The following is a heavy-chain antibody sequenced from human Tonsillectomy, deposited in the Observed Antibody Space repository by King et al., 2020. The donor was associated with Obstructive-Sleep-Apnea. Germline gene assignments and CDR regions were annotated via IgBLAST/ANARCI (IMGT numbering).Heavy chain of an antibody. V-gene: IGHV4-59*01. Sequence: VQLQESGPGLVKPSETLSLTCTVSGGSISSYSGSWIRQPQGKGLEGIGYIYYIGSTNYNPSLKSRVTKSVDTPKNQCYLKLSSVSAANTAVYYCARSPCTFGGVIVKGYFDYWGQGTLVTVSS. CDR2: IYYIGST. J-gene: IGHJ4*02. CDR1: GGSISSYS. D-gene: IGHD3-16*02. CDR3: ARSPCTFGGVIVKGYFDY.